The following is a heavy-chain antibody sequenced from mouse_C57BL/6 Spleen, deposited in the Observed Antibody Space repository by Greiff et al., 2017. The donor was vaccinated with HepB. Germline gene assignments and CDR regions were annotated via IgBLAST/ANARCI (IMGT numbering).Heavy chain of an antibody. CDR1: GYPFTSYG. Sequence: QVQLQQSGAELARPGASVKLSCKASGYPFTSYGISWVKQRTGQGLEWIGEIYPRSGNTYYNEKFKGKATLTADKSSSTAYMELRSLTSEDSAVYFCARGGSGYAMDYWGQGTSVTVSS. CDR2: IYPRSGNT. J-gene: IGHJ4*01. CDR3: ARGGSGYAMDY. V-gene: IGHV1-81*01.